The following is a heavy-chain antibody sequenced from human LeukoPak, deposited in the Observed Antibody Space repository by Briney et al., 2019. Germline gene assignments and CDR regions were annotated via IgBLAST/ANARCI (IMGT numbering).Heavy chain of an antibody. D-gene: IGHD5-12*01. CDR2: ISSSSSYI. CDR3: ARDRVATTLLDY. CDR1: GFTFSSYS. J-gene: IGHJ4*02. Sequence: PGGSLRLSCAASGFTFSSYSMNWVRQAPGKGLEWVSSISSSSSYIYYADSVKGRSTISRDNAKNSLYLQMNSLRAEDTAVYYCARDRVATTLLDYWGQGTLVTVSS. V-gene: IGHV3-21*01.